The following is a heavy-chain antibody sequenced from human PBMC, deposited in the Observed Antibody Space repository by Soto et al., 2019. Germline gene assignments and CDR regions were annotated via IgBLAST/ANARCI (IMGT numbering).Heavy chain of an antibody. Sequence: EVQLVESGGGLVQPGGSLRLSCAASGFTVSSYWMHWVRQSPGKGLVWVSRINSDGRITNYADSVKGRFTISSDNAKNTLYLQMYSLRAEDTAVYYCARSAYSDYFYYYYIHVWGKGTTVTVSS. J-gene: IGHJ6*03. V-gene: IGHV3-74*01. CDR1: GFTVSSYW. CDR3: ARSAYSDYFYYYYIHV. D-gene: IGHD4-17*01. CDR2: INSDGRIT.